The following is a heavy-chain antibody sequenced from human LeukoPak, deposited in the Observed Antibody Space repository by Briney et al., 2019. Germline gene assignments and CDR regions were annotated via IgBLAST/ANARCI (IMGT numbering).Heavy chain of an antibody. J-gene: IGHJ6*03. CDR3: ARVIKEYQLLTYYYYYMDV. Sequence: ASVKVSCKASGYTFTGYYMHWVRQAPGQGLEWMGWINPNSGGTNYAQKFQGRVTMTRDTSISTAYMELSSLRSEDTAVYYCARVIKEYQLLTYYYYYMDVWGKGTTVTISS. CDR2: INPNSGGT. D-gene: IGHD2-2*01. CDR1: GYTFTGYY. V-gene: IGHV1-2*02.